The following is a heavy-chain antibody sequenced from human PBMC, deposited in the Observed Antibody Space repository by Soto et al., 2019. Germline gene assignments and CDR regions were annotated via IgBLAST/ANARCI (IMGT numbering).Heavy chain of an antibody. CDR2: INHSGST. D-gene: IGHD2-8*02. CDR3: ARDNITGLFDY. Sequence: QVQLQQWGAGLLKPSETLSLTCAVYGGSFSGYYWTWIRQPPGTGLEWIGEINHSGSTNYNPSLKSRFTISVDTSKNQFSLKLTSVPAADTAVYYCARDNITGLFDYWGQGTLVTVSS. V-gene: IGHV4-34*01. J-gene: IGHJ4*02. CDR1: GGSFSGYY.